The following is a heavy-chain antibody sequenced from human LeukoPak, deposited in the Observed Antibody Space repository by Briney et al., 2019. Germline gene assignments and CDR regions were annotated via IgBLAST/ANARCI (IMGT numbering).Heavy chain of an antibody. Sequence: PSETLSLTCAVSGYSISSGYYWGWIRQPPGKGLEWIGNINHSGSTYYNPSLKSRVTISVDTSKNQFSLNLSSVTAADTAVYYCARDLKMEHWGQGTLVTVSS. CDR3: ARDLKMEH. D-gene: IGHD2-8*01. V-gene: IGHV4-38-2*02. J-gene: IGHJ1*01. CDR2: INHSGST. CDR1: GYSISSGYY.